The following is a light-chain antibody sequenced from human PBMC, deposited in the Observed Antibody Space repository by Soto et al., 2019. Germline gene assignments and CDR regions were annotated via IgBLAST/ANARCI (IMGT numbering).Light chain of an antibody. CDR2: GAS. CDR1: PSVSSN. J-gene: IGKJ1*01. CDR3: QQYNNWHTWT. Sequence: EIERTQSPSTLSFSVGERATLSCRASPSVSSNLAWYQQRPGQDPRLLLFGASTRATGIAARFSGSGSGTEFTLTIISLQHADFLVYYCQQYNNWHTWTFGQGTKVDI. V-gene: IGKV3-15*01.